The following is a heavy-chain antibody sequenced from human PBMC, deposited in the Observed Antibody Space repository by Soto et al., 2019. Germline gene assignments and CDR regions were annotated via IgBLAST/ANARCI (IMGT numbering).Heavy chain of an antibody. V-gene: IGHV3-23*01. Sequence: GGSLRLSCAASGFTFSNYAMSWLRQPPGKGLEWVSAISGSGDRTYYADSVKGRLSISRDNSKNTLYLQLNSLRFEDTAVYYCAKDDFTDRGDDYFDYWGPGTLVTVS. CDR2: ISGSGDRT. CDR1: GFTFSNYA. D-gene: IGHD2-21*02. J-gene: IGHJ4*02. CDR3: AKDDFTDRGDDYFDY.